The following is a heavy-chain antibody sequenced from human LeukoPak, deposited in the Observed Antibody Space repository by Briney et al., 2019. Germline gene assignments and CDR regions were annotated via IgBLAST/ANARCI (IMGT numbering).Heavy chain of an antibody. CDR2: ISYDGSNT. CDR3: ARTRGSGYFDY. J-gene: IGHJ4*02. D-gene: IGHD3-22*01. V-gene: IGHV3-30*04. Sequence: TGGSLRLSCAASGFTFSTYALHWVRQGPGKGLEWVAVISYDGSNTYYADSVMGRFTISRDDSMNTVYLQMKSLRVEDTAVYYCARTRGSGYFDYWGQGTLVTVSS. CDR1: GFTFSTYA.